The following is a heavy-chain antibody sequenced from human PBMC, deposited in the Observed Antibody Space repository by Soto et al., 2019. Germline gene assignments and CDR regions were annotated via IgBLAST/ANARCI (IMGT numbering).Heavy chain of an antibody. J-gene: IGHJ4*02. CDR2: IIPMLGTA. CDR1: ADTFSSYA. Sequence: QVQLVQSGAEVKKPGSSVKVSCKASADTFSSYAINWVRQAPGQRLEWMGGIIPMLGTANYAQTFKGRVTITAGESTSTVYMELSSLRSEDTAVYYCGRVGPAHYYDSSGYYAPLDYWGQGTLVTVSS. D-gene: IGHD3-22*01. V-gene: IGHV1-69*01. CDR3: GRVGPAHYYDSSGYYAPLDY.